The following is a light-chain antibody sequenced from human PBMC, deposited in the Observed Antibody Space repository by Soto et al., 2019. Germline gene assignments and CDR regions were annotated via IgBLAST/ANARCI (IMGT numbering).Light chain of an antibody. Sequence: IQRTQAPSIMSASVVDRVTITCLASHNINRWLAWYQQKPGKAPKLLIYDASRLESGVPSRFGGSGSGTEFTLSISSLQTDDFATYYCQRYNTYSKTFGPGTKVDIK. CDR1: HNINRW. J-gene: IGKJ1*01. CDR3: QRYNTYSKT. CDR2: DAS. V-gene: IGKV1-5*01.